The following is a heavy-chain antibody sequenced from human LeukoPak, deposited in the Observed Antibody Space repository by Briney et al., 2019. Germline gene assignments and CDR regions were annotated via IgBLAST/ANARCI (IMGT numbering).Heavy chain of an antibody. V-gene: IGHV3-23*01. CDR1: GFTFSSYA. D-gene: IGHD2-15*01. CDR2: ISGSCGST. CDR3: AKEGDIVVVVAATAPNWFDP. J-gene: IGHJ5*02. Sequence: GGSLRLSCAASGFTFSSYAMSWVRQAPAKGLELVSAISGSCGSTYYADSVKGRFTISRDNSKNTLYLQMNSLRAEDTAVYYCAKEGDIVVVVAATAPNWFDPWGQGTLVTVSS.